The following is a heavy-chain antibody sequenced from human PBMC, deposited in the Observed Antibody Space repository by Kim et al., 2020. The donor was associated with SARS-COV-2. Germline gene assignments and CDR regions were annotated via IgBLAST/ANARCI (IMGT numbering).Heavy chain of an antibody. CDR1: GGSISSYY. V-gene: IGHV4-59*01. CDR2: IYYSGST. D-gene: IGHD3-22*01. CDR3: ARRGLVSDSDLNYYDSSPQLGYFDY. Sequence: SETLSLTCTVSGGSISSYYWSWIRQPPGKGLEWIGYIYYSGSTNYNPSLKSRVTISVDTSKNQFSLKLSSVTAADTAVYYCARRGLVSDSDLNYYDSSPQLGYFDYWGQGTLVTVSS. J-gene: IGHJ4*02.